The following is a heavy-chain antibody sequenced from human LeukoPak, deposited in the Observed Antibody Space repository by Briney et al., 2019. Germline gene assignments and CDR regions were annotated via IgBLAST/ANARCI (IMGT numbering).Heavy chain of an antibody. CDR2: ISYDGSNK. Sequence: GGSLRLSCAASGFTFSSYGMHWVRQAPGTGLEWVAVISYDGSNKYYADSVKGRFTISRDNSKNTLYLQMNSLRAEDTAVYYCAKLVDSSGYYSYDAFDIWGQGTMVTVSS. D-gene: IGHD3-22*01. CDR1: GFTFSSYG. V-gene: IGHV3-30*18. J-gene: IGHJ3*02. CDR3: AKLVDSSGYYSYDAFDI.